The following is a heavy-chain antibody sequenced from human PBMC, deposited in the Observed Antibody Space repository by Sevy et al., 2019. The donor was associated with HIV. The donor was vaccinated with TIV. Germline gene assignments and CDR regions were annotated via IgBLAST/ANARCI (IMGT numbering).Heavy chain of an antibody. D-gene: IGHD4-17*01. CDR1: GGSISSSSYY. Sequence: SETLSLTCTVSGGSISSSSYYWGWIRQPPGKGLEWIGNIYYSGSSDYNPSLNNRVTISVVTSKNQFSLKLTSVTAADTAVYYCAGFEYGDYTNLFDRWGQRTLVTVSS. CDR3: AGFEYGDYTNLFDR. CDR2: IYYSGSS. J-gene: IGHJ5*02. V-gene: IGHV4-39*01.